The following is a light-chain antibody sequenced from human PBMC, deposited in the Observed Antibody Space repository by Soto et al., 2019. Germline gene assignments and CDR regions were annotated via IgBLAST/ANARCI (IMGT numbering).Light chain of an antibody. CDR1: SSYVGRYNL. CDR3: CSSGGSPTYV. J-gene: IGLJ1*01. CDR2: EVN. V-gene: IGLV2-23*02. Sequence: QSVLTQPASVSGSPGQSITISCTGTSSYVGRYNLFSWYQQHPGKAPKLMIFEVNKRPSGVSNRFSGSKSGNTASLTISGLKVEDEADYYCCSSGGSPTYVFGTGTKVTAL.